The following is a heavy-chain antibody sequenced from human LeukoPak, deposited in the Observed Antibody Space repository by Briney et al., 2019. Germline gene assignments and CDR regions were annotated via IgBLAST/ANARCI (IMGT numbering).Heavy chain of an antibody. CDR2: ISSSGTTI. J-gene: IGHJ4*02. CDR1: GFTLSTYS. Sequence: GGSLRLSCAAPGFTLSTYSMKWVRQAPGKGLEWVSHISSSGTTIYYADSVKGRFTISRDNAKNSLYLQMNSLRDEDTAVYYCATDHPDYWGQGTLVTVSS. V-gene: IGHV3-48*02. CDR3: ATDHPDY.